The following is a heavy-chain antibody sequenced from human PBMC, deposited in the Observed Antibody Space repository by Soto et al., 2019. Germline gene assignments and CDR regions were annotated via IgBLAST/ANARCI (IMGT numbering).Heavy chain of an antibody. J-gene: IGHJ4*02. Sequence: QVQLVQSGAEMKRPGASVKVSCKASGYTFSKYDVSWVRQAPGQGLEWLGLISPNSGRASYSEKFQGRVTMSTDTPTSTAYLELRSLRSDDTAVYYCVSQYFDFWTDYPDFDYWGQGTLVTVSS. CDR1: GYTFSKYD. V-gene: IGHV1-18*04. CDR3: VSQYFDFWTDYPDFDY. D-gene: IGHD3-3*01. CDR2: ISPNSGRA.